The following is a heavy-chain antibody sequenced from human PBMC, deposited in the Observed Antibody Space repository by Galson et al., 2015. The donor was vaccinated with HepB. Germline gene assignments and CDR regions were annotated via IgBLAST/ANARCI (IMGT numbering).Heavy chain of an antibody. D-gene: IGHD1-26*01. V-gene: IGHV4-38-2*02. CDR3: ARDPRGSPKL. J-gene: IGHJ4*02. CDR1: GYSISSGYY. CDR2: IYHSGST. Sequence: SETLSLTCTVSGYSISSGYYWGWIRQPPGKGLEWIGSIYHSGSTYYNPSLKSRVTISVDTSKNQFSLKLSSVTAADTAVYYCARDPRGSPKLWGQGTLVTVSS.